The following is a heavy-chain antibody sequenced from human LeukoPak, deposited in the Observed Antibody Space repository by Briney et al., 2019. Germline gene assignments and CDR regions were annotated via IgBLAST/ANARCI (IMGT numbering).Heavy chain of an antibody. J-gene: IGHJ3*02. CDR3: ARESSGSFKDDAFDI. V-gene: IGHV1-2*02. CDR2: INPNSGGT. CDR1: GYTFTGYY. Sequence: ASVKVSCKASGYTFTGYYMHWVRQAPGQGLEWMGWINPNSGGTNYAQKFQGRVTMTRDTSIGTAYMELSRLRSDDTAVYYCARESSGSFKDDAFDIWGQGTMVTVSS. D-gene: IGHD1-26*01.